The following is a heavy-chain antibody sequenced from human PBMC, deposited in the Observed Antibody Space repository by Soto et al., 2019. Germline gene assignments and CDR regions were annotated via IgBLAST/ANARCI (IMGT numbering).Heavy chain of an antibody. CDR1: GGSISSSSYY. CDR3: ARLVDFCSGYRIYYYYGMDV. J-gene: IGHJ6*02. Sequence: SETLSLTCTVSGGSISSSSYYWGWIRQPPGKGLEWIGSIYYSGSTYYNPSLKSRVTISVDTSKNQFSLKLSSVTAADTAVYYCARLVDFCSGYRIYYYYGMDVWGQGTTVTVSS. D-gene: IGHD3-3*01. V-gene: IGHV4-39*01. CDR2: IYYSGST.